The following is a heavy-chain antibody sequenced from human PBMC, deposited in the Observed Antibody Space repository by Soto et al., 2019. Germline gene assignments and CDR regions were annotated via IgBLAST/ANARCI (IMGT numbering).Heavy chain of an antibody. CDR2: IYYSGIT. CDR3: ARGGGVYYFDY. D-gene: IGHD2-8*02. V-gene: IGHV4-59*01. J-gene: IGHJ4*02. Sequence: SETLSLTCTVSGGSISSYYLSWIRQPPGKGLEWIGYIYYSGITDYNPSLKSRVTISVDTSKSQFSLKLSSVTAVDTAVYYCARGGGVYYFDYWGQGTLVTVSS. CDR1: GGSISSYY.